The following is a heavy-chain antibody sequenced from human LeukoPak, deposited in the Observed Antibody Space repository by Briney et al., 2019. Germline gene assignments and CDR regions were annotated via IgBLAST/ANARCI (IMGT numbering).Heavy chain of an antibody. CDR1: GGTFSSYA. CDR3: ASGQYKANNWFDP. Sequence: SVKVSCKASGGTFSSYAISWVRLAPGQGLEWMGGIIPIFGTANYAQKFQGRVTITADESTSTAYMELSSLRSEDTAVYYCASGQYKANNWFDPWGQGTLVTVSS. J-gene: IGHJ5*02. V-gene: IGHV1-69*01. D-gene: IGHD3-9*01. CDR2: IIPIFGTA.